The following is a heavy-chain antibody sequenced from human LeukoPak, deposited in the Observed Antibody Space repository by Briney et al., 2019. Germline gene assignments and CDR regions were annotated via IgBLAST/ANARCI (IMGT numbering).Heavy chain of an antibody. CDR3: ARQPQVSRTTGTTGGSFGFFDY. V-gene: IGHV4-34*01. Sequence: SETLSLTCADYGGSFSGYYWSWIRQPPGKGLEWIGEINHSGSTNYNPSLKSRVTISVDTSKNQFSLKLSSVTAADTAVYYCARQPQVSRTTGTTGGSFGFFDYWGQGTLVTVSS. J-gene: IGHJ4*02. D-gene: IGHD1-1*01. CDR2: INHSGST. CDR1: GGSFSGYY.